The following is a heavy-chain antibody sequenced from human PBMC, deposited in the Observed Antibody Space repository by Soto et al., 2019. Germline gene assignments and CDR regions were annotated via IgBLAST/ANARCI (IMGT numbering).Heavy chain of an antibody. D-gene: IGHD6-19*01. CDR3: AKDGPYSSGWAPDY. J-gene: IGHJ4*02. Sequence: LRLSCAASGFTFRTYAMSWVRQAPGKGLEWVSGISGSGGSTYYADSVKGRFSISRDNSKNTLFLQMNSLRDEDTAVYYCAKDGPYSSGWAPDYWGQGTLVTVSS. CDR2: ISGSGGST. V-gene: IGHV3-23*01. CDR1: GFTFRTYA.